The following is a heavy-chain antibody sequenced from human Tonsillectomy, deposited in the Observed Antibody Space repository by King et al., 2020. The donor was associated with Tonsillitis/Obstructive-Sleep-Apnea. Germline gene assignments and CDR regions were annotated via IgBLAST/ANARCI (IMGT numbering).Heavy chain of an antibody. CDR3: AREIWGNWNLPSEVSGMDV. V-gene: IGHV3-74*01. D-gene: IGHD1-1*01. J-gene: IGHJ6*02. Sequence: VQLVESGGGLVQPGGSLRLSCAASGFTFSSYWMHWVRQAPGKGLVWISRINSDESSTSYADSVKGRFTISRDNAKNTAYRQMNSLRAEDTAVYYCAREIWGNWNLPSEVSGMDVWGQGTTVTVSS. CDR2: INSDESST. CDR1: GFTFSSYW.